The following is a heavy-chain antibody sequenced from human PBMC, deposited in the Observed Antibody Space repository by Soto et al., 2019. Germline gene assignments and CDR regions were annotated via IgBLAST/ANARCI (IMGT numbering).Heavy chain of an antibody. V-gene: IGHV1-69*06. CDR1: GCTFSSYA. Sequence: SVKVSCKASGCTFSSYAISWVRQAPGQGLEWMGGIIPIFGTANYAQKFQGRVTITADKSTSTAYMELSSLRSEDTAVYYCASSEPSYDSSGFFKPDYWGQGTLVTVSS. J-gene: IGHJ4*02. D-gene: IGHD3-22*01. CDR3: ASSEPSYDSSGFFKPDY. CDR2: IIPIFGTA.